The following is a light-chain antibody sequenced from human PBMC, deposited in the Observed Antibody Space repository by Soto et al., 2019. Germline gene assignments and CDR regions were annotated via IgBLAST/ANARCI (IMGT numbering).Light chain of an antibody. CDR2: EVS. J-gene: IGLJ1*01. CDR1: SSDVGGYNY. Sequence: QSALTQPPSASGSPGQSVTISCTGTSSDVGGYNYVSWYQQYPGKAPKLMIYEVSKRPSGVPDRFSGSKSGNTASLTVSGLQAEDEADYYCSSFAGSTSYVFGTGTKLTVL. V-gene: IGLV2-8*01. CDR3: SSFAGSTSYV.